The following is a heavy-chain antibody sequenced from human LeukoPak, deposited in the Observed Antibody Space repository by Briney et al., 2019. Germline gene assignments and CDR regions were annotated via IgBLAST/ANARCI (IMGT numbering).Heavy chain of an antibody. CDR3: ARGLGYCSSSKCSPGYYMDV. Sequence: GGSLRLSCAASGSTFSSYGMNWVRQTPGKGLEWVSRISSSGTHTDYADSVKGRFTISRDNARSSLYLQMNSLRVEDTALYYCARGLGYCSSSKCSPGYYMDVWGKGTTVTVFS. CDR1: GSTFSSYG. D-gene: IGHD2-2*01. J-gene: IGHJ6*03. CDR2: ISSSGTHT. V-gene: IGHV3-21*06.